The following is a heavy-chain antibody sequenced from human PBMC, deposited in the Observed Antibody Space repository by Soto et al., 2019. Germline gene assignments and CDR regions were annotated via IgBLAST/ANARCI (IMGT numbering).Heavy chain of an antibody. J-gene: IGHJ3*02. CDR2: ISYDGSNK. CDR1: GFTFSSYA. V-gene: IGHV3-30-3*01. Sequence: GGSLRLSCAASGFTFSSYAMHWVRQAPGKGLEWVAVISYDGSNKYYADSVKGRFTISRDNSKNTLYLQMNSLRAEDTAVYYCARPHYDILTGYSLDAFDIWGQGTMVTVSS. CDR3: ARPHYDILTGYSLDAFDI. D-gene: IGHD3-9*01.